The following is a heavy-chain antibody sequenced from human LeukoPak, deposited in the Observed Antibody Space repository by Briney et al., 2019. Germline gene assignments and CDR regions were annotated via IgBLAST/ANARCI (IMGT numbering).Heavy chain of an antibody. CDR1: GFIFSGYG. CDR2: IAHDESTI. Sequence: PGGSLRLSCAASGFIFSGYGMHWVRQAPGKGLEWVALIAHDESTIHYADSVKGRFTISRDNSKNTLYLQMNNLRVEDTAIYYCAKDRIVISFGNVSKHWGHSTLFTVSS. D-gene: IGHD3-10*01. CDR3: AKDRIVISFGNVSKH. J-gene: IGHJ1*01. V-gene: IGHV3-30*18.